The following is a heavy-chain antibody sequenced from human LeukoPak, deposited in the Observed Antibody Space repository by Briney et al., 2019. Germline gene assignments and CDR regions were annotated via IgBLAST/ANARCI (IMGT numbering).Heavy chain of an antibody. CDR2: ISSSSSTI. V-gene: IGHV3-48*01. J-gene: IGHJ3*02. CDR1: GFTFSSYS. Sequence: PGGSLRLSCAASGFTFSSYSMNWVRQAPGKGLEWVSYISSSSSTIYYADSVKGRFTISRDNAKNSLYLQMNSLRAEDTAVYYCARLHVTRWELRWRAFDIWGQGTMVTVSS. D-gene: IGHD1-26*01. CDR3: ARLHVTRWELRWRAFDI.